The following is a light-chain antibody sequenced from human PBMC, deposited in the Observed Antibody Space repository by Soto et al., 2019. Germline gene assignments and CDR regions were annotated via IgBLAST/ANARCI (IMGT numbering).Light chain of an antibody. CDR1: QSVSSY. V-gene: IGKV3-15*01. CDR3: QQYNSWPMT. J-gene: IGKJ5*01. CDR2: GAS. Sequence: EIVLTQSPATLSLSPGERATLSFRASQSVSSYLAWYQQKPGQAPRLLIYGASTRATGIPARFSGSGSGTEFTLTISSLQSEDFAVYYCQQYNSWPMTFGQGTRLEIK.